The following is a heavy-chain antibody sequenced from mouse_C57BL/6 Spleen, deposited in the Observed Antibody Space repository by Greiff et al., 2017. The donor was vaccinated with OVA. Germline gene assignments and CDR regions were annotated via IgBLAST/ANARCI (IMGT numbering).Heavy chain of an antibody. CDR1: GYAFTNYL. V-gene: IGHV1-54*01. CDR2: INPGSGGT. J-gene: IGHJ1*03. D-gene: IGHD2-5*01. CDR3: AREDSNSWYFDV. Sequence: QVQLQQSGAELVRPGTSVKVSCKASGYAFTNYLIEWVKQRPGQGLEWIGVINPGSGGTNYNEKFKGKATLTADKSSSTAYMQLSSLTSEDSAVYFCAREDSNSWYFDVWGTGTTVTVSS.